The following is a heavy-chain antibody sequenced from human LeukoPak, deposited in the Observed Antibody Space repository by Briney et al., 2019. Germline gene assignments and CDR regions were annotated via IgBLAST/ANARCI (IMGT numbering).Heavy chain of an antibody. CDR1: GFTFTSSA. D-gene: IGHD6-19*01. V-gene: IGHV1-58*02. J-gene: IGHJ3*02. CDR2: IVVGSGNT. CDR3: AAAKTSSGWYWNGLRRVAFDI. Sequence: PVKVSCKASGFTFTSSAMQWVRQARGQRLEWIGWIVVGSGNTNYAQKFQERVTITRDMSTRTAYMELSSLRSEDTAVYYCAAAKTSSGWYWNGLRRVAFDIWGQGTMVTVSS.